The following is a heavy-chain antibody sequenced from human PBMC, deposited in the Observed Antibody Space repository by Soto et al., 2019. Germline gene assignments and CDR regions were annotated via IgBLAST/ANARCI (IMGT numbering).Heavy chain of an antibody. J-gene: IGHJ6*02. Sequence: SGPTLVNPTQTLTLTCTFSGFSLSTSGVGVGWIRQPPGKALEWLALIYWDDDKRYSPSLKSRLTITKDTSKNQVVLTMTNMDPVDTATYYCAHIPSSGMPYYYGMDVWGQGTTVTVSS. V-gene: IGHV2-5*02. CDR2: IYWDDDK. CDR3: AHIPSSGMPYYYGMDV. CDR1: GFSLSTSGVG. D-gene: IGHD3-10*01.